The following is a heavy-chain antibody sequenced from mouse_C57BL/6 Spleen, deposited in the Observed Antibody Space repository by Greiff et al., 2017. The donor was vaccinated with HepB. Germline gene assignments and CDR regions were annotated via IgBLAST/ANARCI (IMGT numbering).Heavy chain of an antibody. D-gene: IGHD3-3*01. V-gene: IGHV1-81*01. CDR3: AREGDFTREAMDY. CDR2: IYPRSGNT. Sequence: VQLQQSGAELARPGASVKLSCKASGYTFTSYGISWVKQSTGQGLEWIGEIYPRSGNTYYNEKFKGKATLTADKSSSTAYMELRSLTSEDSAVYFCAREGDFTREAMDYWGQGTSVTVSS. J-gene: IGHJ4*01. CDR1: GYTFTSYG.